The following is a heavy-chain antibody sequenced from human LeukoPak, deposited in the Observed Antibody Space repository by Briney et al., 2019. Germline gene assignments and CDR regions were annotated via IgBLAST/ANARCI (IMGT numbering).Heavy chain of an antibody. J-gene: IGHJ6*04. Sequence: PGGSLRLSCAASGFTFSSYSMTWVRQAPGRGLEWVANIKEDGSDKQYVDSVQGQFTISRDNAENSLYLQMNSLRAEDTAVYYCVRESSVWVGPGIGRPLDVWGKGTAVTVSS. V-gene: IGHV3-7*01. CDR1: GFTFSSYS. CDR3: VRESSVWVGPGIGRPLDV. CDR2: IKEDGSDK. D-gene: IGHD3-16*01.